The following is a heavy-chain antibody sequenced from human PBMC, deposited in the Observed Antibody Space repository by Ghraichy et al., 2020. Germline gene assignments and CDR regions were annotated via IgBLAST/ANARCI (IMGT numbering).Heavy chain of an antibody. Sequence: VKVSCNVSGGTFSRHAISWVRQAPGQGLEWMGGSIPVFGTANYAQKFQGRVTIIADKSTRNAYMELRSLTSDDTAVYYCAIGLTMVREFDFWGQGTLVTVSS. D-gene: IGHD3-10*01. J-gene: IGHJ4*02. CDR1: GGTFSRHA. CDR2: SIPVFGTA. V-gene: IGHV1-69*13. CDR3: AIGLTMVREFDF.